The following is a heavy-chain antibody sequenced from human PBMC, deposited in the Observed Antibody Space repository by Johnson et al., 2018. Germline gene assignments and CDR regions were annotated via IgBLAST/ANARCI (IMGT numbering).Heavy chain of an antibody. CDR1: GFTVSSNY. CDR2: RSYDGGNR. D-gene: IGHD4-17*01. Sequence: LVESGGGLIQPGGSLRLSCAASGFTVSSNYMSWVRQAPGRGLERVAVRSYDGGNRYSADSVKGRVPISRDNAKNMRYLQMHSRGAEATAVYYCAEGGGESDYGDDGFGLFDPWGQGTLVTVSS. J-gene: IGHJ5*02. CDR3: AEGGGESDYGDDGFGLFDP. V-gene: IGHV3-30*03.